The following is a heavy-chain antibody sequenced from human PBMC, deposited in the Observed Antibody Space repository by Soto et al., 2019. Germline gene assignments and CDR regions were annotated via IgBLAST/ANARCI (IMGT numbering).Heavy chain of an antibody. Sequence: SLRLSCAASGFTFSNAWMGWVRQAPGKGLEWVGRIKSKTDGGTTDYAAPVKGRFTISRDDSKNTLYLQMNSLKTEDTAVYYCTASTYYYDSSGYYWGQGTLVTVSS. J-gene: IGHJ4*02. CDR3: TASTYYYDSSGYY. V-gene: IGHV3-15*01. CDR2: IKSKTDGGTT. CDR1: GFTFSNAW. D-gene: IGHD3-22*01.